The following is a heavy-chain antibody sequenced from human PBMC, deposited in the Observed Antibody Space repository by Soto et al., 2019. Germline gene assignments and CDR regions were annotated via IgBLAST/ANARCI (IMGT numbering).Heavy chain of an antibody. CDR2: INPKSGGS. J-gene: IGHJ3*01. Sequence: ASVKVSCKASGSIFTDYYIHWVRQAPGQGLEWLGWINPKSGGSHYGQKFQGRVTMTRDTSIGTAYMELSRLRSDDTAVYYCAGVRENIFWGGIRGGALDGWGQGTVFTVS. V-gene: IGHV1-2*02. D-gene: IGHD3-10*01. CDR1: GSIFTDYY. CDR3: AGVRENIFWGGIRGGALDG.